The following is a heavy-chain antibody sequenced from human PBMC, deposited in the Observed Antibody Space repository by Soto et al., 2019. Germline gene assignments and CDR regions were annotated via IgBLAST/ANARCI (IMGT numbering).Heavy chain of an antibody. CDR2: ISYDGSNK. Sequence: GGSLRLSCAASGFTFSSYGMHWVRQAPGKGLEWVAVISYDGSNKYYADSVKGRFTISRDNSKNTLDLQMNSLRAEDTAVYYCAKDGPDRGLDYWGQGTLVTVSS. CDR1: GFTFSSYG. CDR3: AKDGPDRGLDY. V-gene: IGHV3-30*18. J-gene: IGHJ4*02.